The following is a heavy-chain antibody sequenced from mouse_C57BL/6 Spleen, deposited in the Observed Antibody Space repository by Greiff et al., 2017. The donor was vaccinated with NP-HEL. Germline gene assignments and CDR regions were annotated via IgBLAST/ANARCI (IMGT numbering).Heavy chain of an antibody. V-gene: IGHV1-59*01. CDR1: GYTFTSYW. CDR3: ARAAQASYFDY. D-gene: IGHD3-2*02. J-gene: IGHJ2*01. CDR2: IDPSDSYT. Sequence: QVQLQQPGAELVRPGTSVKLSCKASGYTFTSYWMHWVKQRPGQGLEWIGVIDPSDSYTNYNQKFKGKATLTVDTSSSTAYMQLSSLTSEDSAVYYCARAAQASYFDYWGQGTTLTVSS.